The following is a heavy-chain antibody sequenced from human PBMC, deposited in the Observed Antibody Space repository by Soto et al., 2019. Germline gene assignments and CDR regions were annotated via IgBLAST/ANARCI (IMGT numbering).Heavy chain of an antibody. CDR2: IIPIFGTA. J-gene: IGHJ5*02. CDR3: EGYCFGFGELNWFAP. CDR1: GGTFSSYA. D-gene: IGHD3-10*01. Sequence: QVQLVQSGAEVKKPGSSVKVSCKASGGTFSSYAISWVRQAPGQGLEWMGGIIPIFGTANYAQKFQGRVTMNAEGRTSAAGRELSGVRSEDTAVYGCEGYCFGFGELNWFAPWGQGALVTVSS. V-gene: IGHV1-69*12.